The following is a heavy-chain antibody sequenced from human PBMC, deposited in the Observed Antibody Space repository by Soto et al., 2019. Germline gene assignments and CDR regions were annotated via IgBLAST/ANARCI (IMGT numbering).Heavy chain of an antibody. J-gene: IGHJ6*02. V-gene: IGHV1-69*13. CDR3: ARDKPILTGYYRGYYYGMDV. D-gene: IGHD3-9*01. Sequence: SVKVSCKASGGTFSSYAISWVRQAPGQGLEWMGGIIPIFGTANYAQKFQGRATITADESTSTAYMELSSLRSEDTAVYYCARDKPILTGYYRGYYYGMDVWGQGTTVTVSS. CDR2: IIPIFGTA. CDR1: GGTFSSYA.